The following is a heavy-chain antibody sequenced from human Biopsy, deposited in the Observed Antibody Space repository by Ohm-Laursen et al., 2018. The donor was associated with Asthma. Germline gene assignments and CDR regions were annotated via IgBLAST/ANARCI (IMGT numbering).Heavy chain of an antibody. CDR2: ISWNSGNI. J-gene: IGHJ4*01. Sequence: SLRLSCSASGFSFDDCAMHWVRHAPGKGLEWVSSISWNSGNIDYADSVKGRFTISRDNAKNSLYLQMQSLRPEDTAFYYCAKSADYYDRTDYLDFWGRGTLVTVSS. D-gene: IGHD3-22*01. CDR1: GFSFDDCA. V-gene: IGHV3-9*01. CDR3: AKSADYYDRTDYLDF.